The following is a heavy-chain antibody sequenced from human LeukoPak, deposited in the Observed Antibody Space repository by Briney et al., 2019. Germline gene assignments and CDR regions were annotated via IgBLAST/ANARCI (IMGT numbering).Heavy chain of an antibody. J-gene: IGHJ3*02. CDR3: ARVARYFDWLFTARGDAFDI. Sequence: SETLSLTCTVSGGSISSSSYYWGWIRQPPGKGLEWIGYIYYSGSTNYNPSLKSRVTISVDTSKNQFSLKLSSVTAADTAVYYCARVARYFDWLFTARGDAFDIWGQGTMVTVSS. CDR1: GGSISSSSYY. CDR2: IYYSGST. D-gene: IGHD3-9*01. V-gene: IGHV4-61*05.